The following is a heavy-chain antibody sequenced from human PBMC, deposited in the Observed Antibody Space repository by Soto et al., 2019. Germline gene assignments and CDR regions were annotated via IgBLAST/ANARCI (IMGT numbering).Heavy chain of an antibody. Sequence: ESGGGVVRPGRSLRLSCAASGFTFSNYGMHWVRQAPGKGLEWVAAIWYDGSNKYYADSVKGRVTISIDISKNTLYLQMNSLRAEDTAVYYCARERIAAAGTAYFDYWGQGTLVTVSS. CDR2: IWYDGSNK. CDR1: GFTFSNYG. CDR3: ARERIAAAGTAYFDY. D-gene: IGHD6-13*01. J-gene: IGHJ4*02. V-gene: IGHV3-33*01.